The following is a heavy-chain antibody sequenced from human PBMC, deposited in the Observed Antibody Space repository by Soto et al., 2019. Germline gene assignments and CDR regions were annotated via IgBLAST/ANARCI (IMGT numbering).Heavy chain of an antibody. V-gene: IGHV1-2*04. D-gene: IGHD3-22*01. Sequence: GASVKVSCKASGYTFTGYYMHWVRQAPGQGLEWMGWINPNSGGTNYAQKFQGWVTMTRDTSISTAYMELSRLRSDDTAVYYCARAGDSSGYYYFDYWGQGTLVTVSS. CDR3: ARAGDSSGYYYFDY. CDR1: GYTFTGYY. J-gene: IGHJ4*02. CDR2: INPNSGGT.